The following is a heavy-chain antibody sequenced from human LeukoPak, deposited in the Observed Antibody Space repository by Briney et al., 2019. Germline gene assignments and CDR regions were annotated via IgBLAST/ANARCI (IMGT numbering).Heavy chain of an antibody. CDR3: ARAPSEIGGYYPEYFRH. D-gene: IGHD3-22*01. CDR2: IKSDGST. J-gene: IGHJ1*01. Sequence: GGSLRLSCAASGFTFSSYWMHWVRQAPGKGLVWVSRIKSDGSTNYADSVKGRFTISRDTAKNTVSLQMNSLRAEDTGVYYCARAPSEIGGYYPEYFRHWGQGTLVTVSS. CDR1: GFTFSSYW. V-gene: IGHV3-74*01.